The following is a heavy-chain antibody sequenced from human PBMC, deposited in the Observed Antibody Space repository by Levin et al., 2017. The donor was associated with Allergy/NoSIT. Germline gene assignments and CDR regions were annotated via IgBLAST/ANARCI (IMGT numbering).Heavy chain of an antibody. D-gene: IGHD3-10*01. V-gene: IGHV3-11*01. Sequence: AGGSLRLSCAASAFTFSDYYMTWIRQAPGKGLEWISSISTSGAPIYYADSVKGRFTVSRDNAKSSLYLQMNSLRVEDTAMYFCARVSYDSGTYFDSWGQGTLVTVPS. CDR1: AFTFSDYY. CDR2: ISTSGAPI. J-gene: IGHJ4*02. CDR3: ARVSYDSGTYFDS.